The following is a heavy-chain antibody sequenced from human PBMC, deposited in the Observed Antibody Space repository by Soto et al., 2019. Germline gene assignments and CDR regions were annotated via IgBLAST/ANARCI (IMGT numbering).Heavy chain of an antibody. CDR2: IYPGDSDT. D-gene: IGHD3-9*01. V-gene: IGHV5-51*01. CDR3: ARHGYFDWLSGLDYSYMDV. J-gene: IGHJ6*03. Sequence: PGQSLKISCKGSGYSFTSYWIGWVRQMPGKGLEWMGIIYPGDSDTRYSPSFQGQVTISADKSISTAYLQWSSLKASDTAMYYCARHGYFDWLSGLDYSYMDVWGKGTTVTVSS. CDR1: GYSFTSYW.